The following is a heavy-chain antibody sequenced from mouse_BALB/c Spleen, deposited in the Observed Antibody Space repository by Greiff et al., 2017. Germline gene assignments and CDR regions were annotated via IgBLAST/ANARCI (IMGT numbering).Heavy chain of an antibody. Sequence: QVQLQQSGPELVKPGASVKISCKASGYAFSSSWMNWVKQRPGQGLEWIGRIYPGDGDTNYNGKFKGKATLTADKSSSTAYMQLSSLTSVDSAVYFCARGGLYGTWFAYWGQGTLVTVSA. V-gene: IGHV1-82*01. CDR2: IYPGDGDT. D-gene: IGHD2-1*01. CDR1: GYAFSSSW. CDR3: ARGGLYGTWFAY. J-gene: IGHJ3*01.